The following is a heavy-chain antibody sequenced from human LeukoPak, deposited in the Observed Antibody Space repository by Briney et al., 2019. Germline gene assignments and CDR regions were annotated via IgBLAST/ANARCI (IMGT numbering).Heavy chain of an antibody. CDR3: ARDDVGAGFDY. CDR1: GGSISSGGYS. CDR2: IYYSGST. V-gene: IGHV4-31*03. J-gene: IGHJ4*02. Sequence: SETLSLTCTVSGGSISSGGYSWSWIRQHPGKGLEWIGYIYYSGSTYYNPSLKSRVTISVDTSKNQFSLKLSSVTAADTAVYYCARDDVGAGFDYWGQGTLVTVSS. D-gene: IGHD1-14*01.